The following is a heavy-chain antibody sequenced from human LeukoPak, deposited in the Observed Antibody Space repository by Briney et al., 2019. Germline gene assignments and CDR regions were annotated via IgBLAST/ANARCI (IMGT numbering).Heavy chain of an antibody. CDR1: GFTFSSYA. D-gene: IGHD3-3*01. J-gene: IGHJ5*02. CDR3: AXDPXXXSGXXIGWFDP. Sequence: GGSLRLSCAASGFTFSSYAMSWVRQAPGKGLEWVSAISGSGGSTYYADSVKGRFTISRDNSKNTLYLQMNSLRAEDTAVYYCAXDPXXXSGXXIGWFDPWGQGTLVTV. V-gene: IGHV3-23*01. CDR2: ISGSGGST.